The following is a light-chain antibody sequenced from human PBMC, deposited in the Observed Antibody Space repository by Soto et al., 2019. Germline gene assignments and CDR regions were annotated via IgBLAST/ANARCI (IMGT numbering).Light chain of an antibody. Sequence: EVVLTQSPATMSLYPGEGATLSCRASQSVSTYLGWYQQKPGQAPRLLIFEASKRATGIPDRISGSGSGTDFTLTISGLEPEDFAVYYCQQRGHWPRTFGQGTKVEMK. CDR1: QSVSTY. CDR3: QQRGHWPRT. CDR2: EAS. J-gene: IGKJ1*01. V-gene: IGKV3-11*01.